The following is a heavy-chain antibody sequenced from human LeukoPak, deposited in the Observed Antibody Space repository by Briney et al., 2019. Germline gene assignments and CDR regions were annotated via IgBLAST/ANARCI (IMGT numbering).Heavy chain of an antibody. J-gene: IGHJ4*02. CDR1: GFTFSNAW. D-gene: IGHD3-10*01. Sequence: GGSLRLSCAASGFTFSNAWMSWVRQAPGKGLEWVGRIKGKTDGGTTDYAAPVKGRFTISRDDSKNTLYLQMNSLKTEDTAVYYCTKARRYYYGSGSFFSYYFDYWGQGTLVTASS. CDR2: IKGKTDGGTT. CDR3: TKARRYYYGSGSFFSYYFDY. V-gene: IGHV3-15*01.